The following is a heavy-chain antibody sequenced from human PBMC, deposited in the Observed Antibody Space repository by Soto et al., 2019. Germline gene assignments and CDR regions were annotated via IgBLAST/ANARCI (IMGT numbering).Heavy chain of an antibody. CDR3: ARLPKGSLVTA. CDR1: GFRFSDHS. J-gene: IGHJ4*02. Sequence: LVESGGGLVYPGGSLRLSCVASGFRFSDHSMNWVRQAPGKGLQWISYISSNSDTTYYADSVKGRFTVFRDNAKNALFLQMNSLRDDDTATYYCARLPKGSLVTAWGQGARVTVSS. CDR2: ISSNSDTT. V-gene: IGHV3-48*02. D-gene: IGHD2-21*02.